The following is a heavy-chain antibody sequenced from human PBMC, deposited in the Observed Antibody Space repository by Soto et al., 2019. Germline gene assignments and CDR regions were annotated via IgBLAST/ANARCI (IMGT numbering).Heavy chain of an antibody. Sequence: XETLSLPWTVSCVSISRCEWSWIRQPPGKGLEWIGYIYYSGSTNYNPSLKSRVTISVDTSKNQFSLKLSSVTAADTAVYYCARTRIAARLFNYYYGMDVWGQGTTVTVSS. V-gene: IGHV4-59*01. CDR2: IYYSGST. CDR1: CVSISRCE. CDR3: ARTRIAARLFNYYYGMDV. J-gene: IGHJ6*02. D-gene: IGHD6-6*01.